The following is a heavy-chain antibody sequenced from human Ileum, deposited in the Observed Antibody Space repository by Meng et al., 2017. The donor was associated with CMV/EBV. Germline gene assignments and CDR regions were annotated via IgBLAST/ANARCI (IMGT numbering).Heavy chain of an antibody. J-gene: IGHJ4*02. Sequence: ASMHVSCTAFGYYIRAECGHWVRQVPGQGIEWMVWISGDNGKTNYAQKFQGRVTMPTDTFTRPAYMQLRTLRSDDSAMYYCARGKPNLVGATGFDHWGQGPLVTVSS. D-gene: IGHD1-26*01. V-gene: IGHV1-18*01. CDR3: ARGKPNLVGATGFDH. CDR1: GYYIRAEC. CDR2: ISGDNGKT.